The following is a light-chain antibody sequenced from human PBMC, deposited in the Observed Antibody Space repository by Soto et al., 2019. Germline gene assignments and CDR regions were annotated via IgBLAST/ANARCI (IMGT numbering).Light chain of an antibody. V-gene: IGKV2-28*01. J-gene: IGKJ1*01. CDR3: MQALQTWT. CDR2: LGS. CDR1: QTLLHSNGYNY. Sequence: IVMTQSQLSLPVTPGEPASISCRSSQTLLHSNGYNYLDWYLQKPGQSPQLLIYLGSNRASGVPDRFSGSGSGTDFTLKISRVEAEDVGVYYCMQALQTWTFGQGTKVDTK.